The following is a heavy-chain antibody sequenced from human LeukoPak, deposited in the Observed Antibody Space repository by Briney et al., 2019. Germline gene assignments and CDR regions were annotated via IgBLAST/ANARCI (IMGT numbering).Heavy chain of an antibody. CDR2: IYYSGST. J-gene: IGHJ3*02. CDR1: GGSISSGSYY. CDR3: ARHLVGYCSGGSCFHAFDI. V-gene: IGHV4-61*10. D-gene: IGHD2-15*01. Sequence: PSETLSLTCTVSGGSISSGSYYWSWIRQPAGKGLEWIGYIYYSGSTNYNPSLKSRVTISVDTSKNQFSLKLSSVTAADTAVYYCARHLVGYCSGGSCFHAFDIWGQGTMVTVSS.